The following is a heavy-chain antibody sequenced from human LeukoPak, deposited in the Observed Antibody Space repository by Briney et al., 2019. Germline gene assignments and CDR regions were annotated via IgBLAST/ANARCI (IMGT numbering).Heavy chain of an antibody. CDR2: IIPIFGTA. Sequence: SVKVSCKASGGTFSSYAISWVRQAPGQGLEWMGGIIPIFGTANYAQKFQGRVTITTDESTSTAYMELSSLRSEDTAVYYCAREGRDKYYDFWSGYHQWGQGTLVTVSS. V-gene: IGHV1-69*05. D-gene: IGHD3-3*01. J-gene: IGHJ4*02. CDR3: AREGRDKYYDFWSGYHQ. CDR1: GGTFSSYA.